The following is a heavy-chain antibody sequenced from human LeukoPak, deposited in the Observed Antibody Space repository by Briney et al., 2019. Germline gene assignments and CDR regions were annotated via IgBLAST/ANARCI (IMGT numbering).Heavy chain of an antibody. D-gene: IGHD1-7*01. J-gene: IGHJ4*02. CDR3: ARDTGTTVDY. CDR2: ISSSGSTI. Sequence: GGSLRLSCAASGFTFSSYEMNWVRQAPGKGLEWVGYISSSGSTIYYADSVKGRFTISRDNAKNSLYLKMNSVRAEDTAVYYCARDTGTTVDYWGQETLVTVSS. CDR1: GFTFSSYE. V-gene: IGHV3-48*03.